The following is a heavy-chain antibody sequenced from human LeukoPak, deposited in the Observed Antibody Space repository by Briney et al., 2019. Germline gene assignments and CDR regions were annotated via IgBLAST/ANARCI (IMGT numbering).Heavy chain of an antibody. D-gene: IGHD3-22*01. CDR1: GFTFCSYA. Sequence: GGSLRLSCAASGFTFCSYAMHWVRQAPGKGLEWVAVISYDGSNKYYADSVKGRFTISRDNSKNTLYLQMNSLRAEDTAVYYCARDRDSSGYLDAFDIWGQGTMVTVSS. V-gene: IGHV3-30-3*01. CDR3: ARDRDSSGYLDAFDI. CDR2: ISYDGSNK. J-gene: IGHJ3*02.